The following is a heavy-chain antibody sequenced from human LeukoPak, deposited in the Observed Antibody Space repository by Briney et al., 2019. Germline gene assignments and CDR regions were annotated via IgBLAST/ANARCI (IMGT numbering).Heavy chain of an antibody. CDR3: ARGADTAPFDY. Sequence: SETLSLTCAVYGGSFSGYYWSWIRQPPGKGLEWIGEINHSGSTNYNPSLKSRVTISVDTSKNQFSLKPSSVTAADTAVYYCARGADTAPFDYWGQGTLVTVSS. V-gene: IGHV4-34*01. J-gene: IGHJ4*02. CDR1: GGSFSGYY. D-gene: IGHD5-18*01. CDR2: INHSGST.